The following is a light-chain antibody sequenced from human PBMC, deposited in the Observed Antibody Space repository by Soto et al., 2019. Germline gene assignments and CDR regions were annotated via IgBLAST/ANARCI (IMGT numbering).Light chain of an antibody. Sequence: EIVWPQSPGTLSLSPGERATLSCRASQSVSNNYLAWYKQKPGQAPRLLIYGASNRATGIPDRFSGSGSGTDFTLTIRRLEPEDFVVYYCQQYGSSGTVGQGTKVEIK. V-gene: IGKV3-20*01. J-gene: IGKJ1*01. CDR1: QSVSNNY. CDR2: GAS. CDR3: QQYGSSGT.